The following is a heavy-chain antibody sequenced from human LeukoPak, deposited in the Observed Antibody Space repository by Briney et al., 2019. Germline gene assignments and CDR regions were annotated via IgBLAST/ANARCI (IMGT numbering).Heavy chain of an antibody. CDR3: AKDQGYSYYYLDY. Sequence: SGGSLRLSCAASGFTFNSHAMSWVREAPGKGLEWVSGINVNGASTYYSDSVKGRFTISRENSKNTVYLLMSSLRAEDTAVYYCAKDQGYSYYYLDYWGQGTLVTVSS. J-gene: IGHJ4*02. CDR2: INVNGAST. V-gene: IGHV3-23*01. CDR1: GFTFNSHA. D-gene: IGHD5-18*01.